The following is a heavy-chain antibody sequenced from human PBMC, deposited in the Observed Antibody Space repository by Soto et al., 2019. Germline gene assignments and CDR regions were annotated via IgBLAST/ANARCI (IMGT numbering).Heavy chain of an antibody. V-gene: IGHV3-23*01. CDR3: ARDVRWTFDD. CDR2: IRSSGDRT. Sequence: GGSLRLSCAASGFTFSSYAMSWVRQAPGKGLEWVSVIRSSGDRTYYADSVKGRFTISRDNTKNTLYMQMNSLRAEDTAVYYCARDVRWTFDDWGQGTLVTVSS. J-gene: IGHJ4*02. CDR1: GFTFSSYA.